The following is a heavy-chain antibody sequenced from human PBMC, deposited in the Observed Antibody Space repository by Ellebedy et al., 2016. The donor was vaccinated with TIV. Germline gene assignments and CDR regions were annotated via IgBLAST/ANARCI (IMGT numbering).Heavy chain of an antibody. CDR3: ARHSHYLFYFNGMDV. CDR2: IDPGDSDA. D-gene: IGHD1-26*01. CDR1: GYTFTNHW. V-gene: IGHV5-51*01. J-gene: IGHJ6*02. Sequence: GESLKISCKGSGYTFTNHWIAWVRQMPGKGLEWMGLIDPGDSDARYNPSFEGQVTISAYKSVTTAYLRLRSLKTSDTATYYCARHSHYLFYFNGMDVWGQGTTVTVSS.